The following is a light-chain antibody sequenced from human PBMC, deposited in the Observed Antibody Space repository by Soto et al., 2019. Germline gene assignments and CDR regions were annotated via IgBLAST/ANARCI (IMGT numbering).Light chain of an antibody. Sequence: EIVLTQSPGSLSLSPGERATLSCRASQSVSSYLAWYQQKPGQAPRLLIYGASSRASGIPDRFSGSGSGTDFTLTISRLEPEDFAVYHCQQYNSPPRTFGQGTKVEIK. J-gene: IGKJ1*01. CDR1: QSVSSY. CDR2: GAS. CDR3: QQYNSPPRT. V-gene: IGKV3-20*01.